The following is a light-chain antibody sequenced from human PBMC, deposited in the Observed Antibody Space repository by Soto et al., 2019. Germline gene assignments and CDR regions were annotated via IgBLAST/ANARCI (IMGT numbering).Light chain of an antibody. J-gene: IGKJ4*01. CDR3: QQLNSYPLT. CDR2: GAS. Sequence: EIVMTQSPATLSVSPGERATLSCRASQSVSSNLAWYQQKPGQAPRLLIYGASTRATGIPARFSGSGSGTEFTLTISSLQSEDFATYSCQQLNSYPLTFGGGTKVDIK. CDR1: QSVSSN. V-gene: IGKV3-15*01.